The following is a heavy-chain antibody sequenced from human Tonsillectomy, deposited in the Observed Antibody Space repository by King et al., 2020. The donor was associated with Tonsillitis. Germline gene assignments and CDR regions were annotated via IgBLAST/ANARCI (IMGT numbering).Heavy chain of an antibody. CDR2: IKRKTDCGPT. J-gene: IGHJ4*02. CDR3: TTEGDYGYYFDY. CDR1: GFTFSNAW. D-gene: IGHD4-17*01. Sequence: VQLVESGGGLGKPGGSLRLSCAASGFTFSNAWMNWVRQAPGKGLEWGVRIKRKTDCGPTDYAAPVKGRFTISRDASKKTLNLQMNSLKTEDTAVYYCTTEGDYGYYFDYWGQGTLVTVSS. V-gene: IGHV3-15*07.